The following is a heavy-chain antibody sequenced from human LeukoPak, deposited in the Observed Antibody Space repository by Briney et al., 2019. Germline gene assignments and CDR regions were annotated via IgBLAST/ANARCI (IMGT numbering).Heavy chain of an antibody. Sequence: GRSLRLSCAASGFTFDDYAMQWVRQAPGKGLEWVSGISWNSGSIGYADSVKGRFTISRDNAKNSLYLQMNSLRAEDTALYYCAKDVSDYYDSSGYPSGAFDIWGQGTMVTVSS. CDR3: AKDVSDYYDSSGYPSGAFDI. V-gene: IGHV3-9*01. J-gene: IGHJ3*02. D-gene: IGHD3-22*01. CDR2: ISWNSGSI. CDR1: GFTFDDYA.